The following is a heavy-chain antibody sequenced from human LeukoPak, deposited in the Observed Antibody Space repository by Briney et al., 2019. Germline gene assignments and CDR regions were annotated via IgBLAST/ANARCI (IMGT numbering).Heavy chain of an antibody. CDR3: ARDSPDCGSTTCYKDWFDP. CDR1: GGSISSSSYY. CDR2: IYYSGST. J-gene: IGHJ5*02. D-gene: IGHD2-2*02. Sequence: KPSETLSLTCTVSGGSISSSSYYWGWIRQPPGKGLEWIGSIYYSGSTYYNPSLQSRVTISVDTSKNHFSLKLSSVTAADTAVYYCARDSPDCGSTTCYKDWFDPWGQGTLVTVSS. V-gene: IGHV4-39*07.